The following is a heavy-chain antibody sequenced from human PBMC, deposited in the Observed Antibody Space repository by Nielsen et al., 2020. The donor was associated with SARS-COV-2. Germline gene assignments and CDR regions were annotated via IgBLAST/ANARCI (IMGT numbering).Heavy chain of an antibody. CDR2: INSDGSST. D-gene: IGHD3-3*01. CDR3: ARGSRFLEWSNNWFDP. Sequence: GESLKISCAASGFTFSSYWMHWVRQAPGKGLVWVSRINSDGSSTSYADSVKGRFTISRDNAKNTLYLQMNSLRAEDTAVYYCARGSRFLEWSNNWFDPWGQGTLVTVSS. V-gene: IGHV3-74*01. J-gene: IGHJ5*02. CDR1: GFTFSSYW.